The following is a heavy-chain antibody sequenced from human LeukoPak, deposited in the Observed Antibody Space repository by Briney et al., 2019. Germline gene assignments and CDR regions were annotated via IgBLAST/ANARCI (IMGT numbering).Heavy chain of an antibody. V-gene: IGHV1-2*02. D-gene: IGHD3-3*01. CDR2: INPNSGGT. J-gene: IGHJ5*02. CDR3: ARAESVLRFFPLFDP. CDR1: GYTSTGYY. Sequence: ASVKVSCKASGYTSTGYYMHWVRQAPGQWLEWMGWINPNSGGTNYAQKFRGRVNMTRDTSISTAYMELSRLRSDDTAVYYCARAESVLRFFPLFDPWGQGTLVTVSS.